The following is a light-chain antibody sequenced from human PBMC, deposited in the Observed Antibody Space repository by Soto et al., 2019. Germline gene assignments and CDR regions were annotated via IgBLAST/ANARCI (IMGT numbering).Light chain of an antibody. CDR2: DAS. V-gene: IGKV3-11*01. J-gene: IGKJ4*01. CDR3: QQHSDWPLT. Sequence: EIVLTQSPATLSLSPGERATLSCRASQSVSRYLDWYQQKPGQAPRLLIYDASNRATGIPARFSGSGSGTEFTLTISALEPEDSAVYDCQQHSDWPLTFGGGTKVEIK. CDR1: QSVSRY.